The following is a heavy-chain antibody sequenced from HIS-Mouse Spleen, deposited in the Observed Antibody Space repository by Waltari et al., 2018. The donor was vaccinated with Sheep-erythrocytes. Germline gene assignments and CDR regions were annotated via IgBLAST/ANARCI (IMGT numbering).Heavy chain of an antibody. Sequence: EVQLVESGGGLVKPGGSLRLSCAASGFTFSSYSMNWVRQAPGKGLEWVSSISSSSSYIYYAASVKGRFTISRDNAKNSLYLQMNSLRAEDTAVYYCARVASGATFDYWGQGTLVTVSS. CDR2: ISSSSSYI. CDR3: ARVASGATFDY. D-gene: IGHD1-26*01. J-gene: IGHJ4*02. V-gene: IGHV3-21*01. CDR1: GFTFSSYS.